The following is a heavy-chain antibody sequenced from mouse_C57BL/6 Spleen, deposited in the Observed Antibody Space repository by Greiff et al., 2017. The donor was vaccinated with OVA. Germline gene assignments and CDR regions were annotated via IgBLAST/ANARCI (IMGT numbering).Heavy chain of an antibody. CDR3: ARSRGYFDV. Sequence: SGPELVKPGASVKISCKASGYAFSSSWMNWVKQRPGKGLEWIGRIYPGDGDTNYNGKFKGKATLTADKSSSTAYMQLSSLTSEDSAVYFCARSRGYFDVWGTGTTVTVSS. CDR1: GYAFSSSW. V-gene: IGHV1-82*01. J-gene: IGHJ1*03. CDR2: IYPGDGDT.